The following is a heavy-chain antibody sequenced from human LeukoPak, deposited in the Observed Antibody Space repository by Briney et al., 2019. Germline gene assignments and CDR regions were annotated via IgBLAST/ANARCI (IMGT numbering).Heavy chain of an antibody. D-gene: IGHD6-19*01. J-gene: IGHJ6*02. CDR2: IIPILGIA. CDR3: ARVRETTVVAGGNYYYYYGMDV. V-gene: IGHV1-69*04. CDR1: GGTFSSYA. Sequence: SVKVSCKASGGTFSSYAISWVRQAPGQGLEWMGRIIPILGIANYAQKFQGRVTITADKSTSTAYMELSSLRSEDTAVYYCARVRETTVVAGGNYYYYYGMDVWGQGTTVTVSS.